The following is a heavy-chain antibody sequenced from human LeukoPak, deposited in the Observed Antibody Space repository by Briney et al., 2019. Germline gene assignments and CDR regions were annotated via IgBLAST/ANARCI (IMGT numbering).Heavy chain of an antibody. CDR3: ARVDAPTVGIDY. V-gene: IGHV4-59*08. Sequence: ASETLSLTCTVSGGSINNYYWSWVRQPPGAGLEWLAYIYYTGSTNYNPSLKTRLTISVDTSKNQFSLRLNSVTAADTAVYYCARVDAPTVGIDYWGQGTLVTVSS. J-gene: IGHJ4*02. CDR2: IYYTGST. CDR1: GGSINNYY. D-gene: IGHD2-8*01.